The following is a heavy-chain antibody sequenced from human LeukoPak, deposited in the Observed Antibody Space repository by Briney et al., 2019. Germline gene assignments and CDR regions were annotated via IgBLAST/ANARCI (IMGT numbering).Heavy chain of an antibody. J-gene: IGHJ4*02. CDR1: GFTFSNSW. CDR3: ARGGPYSSSSLDY. Sequence: GGSLRLSCAASGFTFSNSWMYWVRQTPDKGLVWVSRVKYDGSSTVYADSVKGRFTISRDNAKNTLDLQMNSLRAEDTAVYYCARGGPYSSSSLDYWGQGTLVTVSS. CDR2: VKYDGSST. D-gene: IGHD6-6*01. V-gene: IGHV3-74*01.